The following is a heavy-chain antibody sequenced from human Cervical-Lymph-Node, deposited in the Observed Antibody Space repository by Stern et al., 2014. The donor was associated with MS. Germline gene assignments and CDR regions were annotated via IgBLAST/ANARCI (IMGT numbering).Heavy chain of an antibody. CDR1: GYIFTDYY. CDR3: ARGSGTAYDLRGDY. CDR2: INPNSGGT. J-gene: IGHJ4*01. V-gene: IGHV1-2*02. D-gene: IGHD3-3*01. Sequence: QVQLVQSGAEAKAPGASMKVSCKASGYIFTDYYLHWVRQAPGQGLEWLGWINPNSGGTNYAQNFQGRVTRTRDTSITTAYMELRWLGYADTAVYYCARGSGTAYDLRGDYWGQGTLVTVSS.